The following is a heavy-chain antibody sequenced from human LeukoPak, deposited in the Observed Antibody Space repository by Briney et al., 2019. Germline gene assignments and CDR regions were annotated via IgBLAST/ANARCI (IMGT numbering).Heavy chain of an antibody. CDR1: GYTFTGYY. Sequence: ASVKVSCKASGYTFTGYYMHWVRQAPGQGLEWMGRINPNSGGTNYAQKFQGRVTMTRDTSISTAYMELSRLRSDDTAVYYCASPSIAAPDEAFDIWGQGTMVTVSS. J-gene: IGHJ3*02. CDR2: INPNSGGT. V-gene: IGHV1-2*02. D-gene: IGHD6-6*01. CDR3: ASPSIAAPDEAFDI.